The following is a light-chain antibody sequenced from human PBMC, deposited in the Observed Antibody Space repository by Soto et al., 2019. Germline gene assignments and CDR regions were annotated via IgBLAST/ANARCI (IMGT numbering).Light chain of an antibody. CDR1: QSLLHRNRCSW. J-gene: IGKJ4*02. CDR2: MGS. V-gene: IGKV2-28*01. CDR3: KQAQRSPLT. Sequence: DIEMTQSPLSLPVTLGEPASISCRSSQSLLHRNRCSWLDWYQQKPGQSPQLLIYMGSSRATGVPDRFSGSGSGTEFTLKISRVEAEDVGIYYCKQAQRSPLTFGGGTKGDNK.